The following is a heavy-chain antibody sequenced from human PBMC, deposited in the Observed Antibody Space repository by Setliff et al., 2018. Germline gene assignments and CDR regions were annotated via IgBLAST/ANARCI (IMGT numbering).Heavy chain of an antibody. V-gene: IGHV4-61*09. CDR1: GDFISSGSYY. D-gene: IGHD2-2*03. CDR3: ARDPGYPSGVAGGFDT. J-gene: IGHJ3*02. Sequence: PSETLSLTCSLSGDFISSGSYYWGWIRQTAGNGLEWIGHVSSRGNTNYNPSLKSRVTISIDTSSKHFSLILTSVTAADTAVYYCARDPGYPSGVAGGFDTWGQGTTVTVSS. CDR2: VSSRGNT.